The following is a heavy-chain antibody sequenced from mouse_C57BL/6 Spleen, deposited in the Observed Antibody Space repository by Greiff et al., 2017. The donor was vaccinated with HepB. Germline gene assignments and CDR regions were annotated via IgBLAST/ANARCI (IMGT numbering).Heavy chain of an antibody. CDR1: GYTFTDYE. Sequence: VQLQESGAELVRPGASVTLSCKASGYTFTDYEMHWVKQTPVHGLEWIGAIDPETGGTAYNQKFKGKAILTADKSSSTAYMELRSLTSEDSAVYYCTPYWFAYWGQGTLVTVSA. CDR2: IDPETGGT. CDR3: TPYWFAY. J-gene: IGHJ3*01. V-gene: IGHV1-15*01.